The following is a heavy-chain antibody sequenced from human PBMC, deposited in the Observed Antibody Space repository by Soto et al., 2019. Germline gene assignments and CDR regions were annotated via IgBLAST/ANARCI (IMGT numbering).Heavy chain of an antibody. Sequence: QVQLQESGPGLVKPSQTLSLTCTVSGGSISSGDYYWSWIRQPPGKGLEWIGYIYYSGSTYYNPSLKSRVTISVDTSKNRCSRKLSSVTAADTAVYYCARDQWRDYGAPYGMDVWGQGTTVTVSS. CDR2: IYYSGST. V-gene: IGHV4-30-4*01. J-gene: IGHJ6*02. CDR3: ARDQWRDYGAPYGMDV. CDR1: GGSISSGDYY. D-gene: IGHD4-17*01.